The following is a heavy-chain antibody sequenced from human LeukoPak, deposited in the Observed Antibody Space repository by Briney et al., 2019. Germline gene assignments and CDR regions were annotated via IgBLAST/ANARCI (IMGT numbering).Heavy chain of an antibody. D-gene: IGHD7-27*01. Sequence: SETLSLTCTVSGDSISKYYWSWIRQPPRKGLEWIGYVYYSGNTDYNPSLKSRVTISIDTSKNQSSLKLNSVTAADSAIYYCARNYWGSNYFDSWGQGTLVTVSS. CDR2: VYYSGNT. V-gene: IGHV4-59*01. CDR3: ARNYWGSNYFDS. CDR1: GDSISKYY. J-gene: IGHJ4*02.